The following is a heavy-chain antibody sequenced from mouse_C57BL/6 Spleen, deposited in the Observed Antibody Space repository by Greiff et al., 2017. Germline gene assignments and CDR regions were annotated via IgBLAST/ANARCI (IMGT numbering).Heavy chain of an antibody. V-gene: IGHV1-4*01. CDR3: AGWANYFDY. J-gene: IGHJ2*01. CDR2: INPSSGYT. Sequence: VQLQQSGAELARPGASVKMSCKASGYTFTSYTMHWVKQRPGQGLEWIGYINPSSGYTKYNQKFKDKATLTADKSSSTAYMQLSSLTSEDAAVYYYAGWANYFDYWGQGTTLTVSS. CDR1: GYTFTSYT.